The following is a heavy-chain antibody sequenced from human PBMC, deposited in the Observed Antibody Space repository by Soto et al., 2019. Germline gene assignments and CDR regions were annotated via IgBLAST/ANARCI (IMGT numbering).Heavy chain of an antibody. CDR3: ARGYSGYDLAGKFDP. Sequence: GASVKVSCKASGYTFTSYGISWVRQAPGQGLEWMGWISAYNGNTNYAQKLQGRVTMTTDTSTSTAYMELRSLRSDDTAVYYCARGYSGYDLAGKFDPWGREPWSPSPQ. D-gene: IGHD5-12*01. J-gene: IGHJ5*02. V-gene: IGHV1-18*01. CDR1: GYTFTSYG. CDR2: ISAYNGNT.